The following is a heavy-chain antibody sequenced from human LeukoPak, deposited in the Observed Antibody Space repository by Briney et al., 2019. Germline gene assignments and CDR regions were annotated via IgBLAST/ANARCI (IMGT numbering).Heavy chain of an antibody. Sequence: GGSLRLSCAASGFTFSDYYMSWIRQAPGKGLEWVAVIWNDGSNKYYADSVKGRFTISRDNSKNTLYLQINSLRAEDTAVYSCARASGPFDYWGQGTLVTVSS. D-gene: IGHD3-10*01. J-gene: IGHJ4*02. CDR2: IWNDGSNK. CDR3: ARASGPFDY. CDR1: GFTFSDYY. V-gene: IGHV3-33*08.